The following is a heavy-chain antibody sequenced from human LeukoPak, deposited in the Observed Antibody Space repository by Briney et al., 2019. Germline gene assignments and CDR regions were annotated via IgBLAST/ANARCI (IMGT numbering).Heavy chain of an antibody. D-gene: IGHD1-26*01. J-gene: IGHJ4*02. CDR1: GYTFTSYY. Sequence: ASVKVSCKASGYTFTSYYMHRVRQAPGQGLEWMGIINPSGGSTSYAQKFQGRVTMTRDMSTSTVYMELSSLRSEDTAVYYCAADSGSYRYYFDYWGQGTLVTVSS. V-gene: IGHV1-46*01. CDR2: INPSGGST. CDR3: AADSGSYRYYFDY.